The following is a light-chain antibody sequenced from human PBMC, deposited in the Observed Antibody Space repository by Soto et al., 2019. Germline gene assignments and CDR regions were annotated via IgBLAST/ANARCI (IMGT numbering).Light chain of an antibody. CDR1: QSVSRN. J-gene: IGKJ4*01. V-gene: IGKV3-15*01. CDR3: QQYNGWPLT. CDR2: GAS. Sequence: EIVMTQSPATLSVSPGERATLSCRASQSVSRNLAWYQQKPGQAPRLFVSGASTRSTGIPATFSGSGSGTDFTLTISSLQSEDFAIYYCQQYNGWPLTFGGGTKVEIK.